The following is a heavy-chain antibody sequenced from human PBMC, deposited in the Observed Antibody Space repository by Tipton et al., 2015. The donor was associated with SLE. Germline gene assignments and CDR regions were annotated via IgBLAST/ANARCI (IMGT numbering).Heavy chain of an antibody. D-gene: IGHD6-6*01. CDR2: IYYSGGT. V-gene: IGHV4-39*01. CDR3: ARHIPKYSNSAGLDY. J-gene: IGHJ4*02. Sequence: TLSLTCTVSGGSIRSSSYYWGWIRQPPGKGLEWNGSIYYSGGTYYNPSLKSRVTISVDMSKNQFSLKLNSVTAADTAVYYSARHIPKYSNSAGLDYWGQGILVTVSS. CDR1: GGSIRSSSYY.